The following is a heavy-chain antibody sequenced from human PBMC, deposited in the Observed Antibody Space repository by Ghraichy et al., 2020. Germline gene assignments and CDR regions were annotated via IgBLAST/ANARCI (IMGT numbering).Heavy chain of an antibody. D-gene: IGHD3-10*01. CDR3: ARVVWFGDALTFDY. J-gene: IGHJ4*02. CDR1: GGSIGTYF. CDR2: MYSGGSS. V-gene: IGHV4-4*07. Sequence: SETLSLTCTVCGGSIGTYFWSWIRRPAGKGLEYIGRMYSGGSSNYNPSLTSRVTMSIDSSKNQISLKLSSVTAADTAVYYCARVVWFGDALTFDYWGQGTLVAVSS.